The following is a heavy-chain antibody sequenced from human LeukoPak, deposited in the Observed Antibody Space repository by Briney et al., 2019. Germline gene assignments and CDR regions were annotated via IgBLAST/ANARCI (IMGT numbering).Heavy chain of an antibody. CDR2: ISAYSGNT. Sequence: ASVTVSFKASGYTFTIYSISWVRQAPGQGLEWMGWISAYSGNTNYAQKLQDRVTMTTDTSTSTAYIELRSLRSDDTAVYYCAREGVATIGGYYYYYMDVWGKGTTVTVSS. CDR1: GYTFTIYS. CDR3: AREGVATIGGYYYYYMDV. J-gene: IGHJ6*03. D-gene: IGHD5-24*01. V-gene: IGHV1-18*01.